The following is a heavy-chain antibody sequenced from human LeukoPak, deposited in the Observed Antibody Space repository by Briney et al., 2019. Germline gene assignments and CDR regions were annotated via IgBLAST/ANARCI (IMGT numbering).Heavy chain of an antibody. V-gene: IGHV1-8*01. CDR2: MNPNSGNT. J-gene: IGHJ4*02. CDR3: ASGGYSYGEYDY. D-gene: IGHD5-18*01. CDR1: GYTFTSYD. Sequence: GGAVKVSCKASGYTFTSYDINWVRQATGQGLEWMGWMNPNSGNTGSAQKFQGRVTMTRNTSISTAYMGLRSLRSEGTAVYYCASGGYSYGEYDYWGQGTLVTVSS.